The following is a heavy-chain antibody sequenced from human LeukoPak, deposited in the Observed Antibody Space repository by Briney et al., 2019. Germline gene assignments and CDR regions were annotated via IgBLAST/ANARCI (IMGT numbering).Heavy chain of an antibody. D-gene: IGHD3-22*01. Sequence: GGSLRLSCAASGFTFSSYSMNWVRQAPGKGLEWVSSISSSSSYIYYADSVKGRFTISRDNAKNSLYLLMNSLRAEDTAVYYCARVRHYDSSGPGYWGQGTLVTVSS. CDR1: GFTFSSYS. CDR2: ISSSSSYI. J-gene: IGHJ4*02. V-gene: IGHV3-21*01. CDR3: ARVRHYDSSGPGY.